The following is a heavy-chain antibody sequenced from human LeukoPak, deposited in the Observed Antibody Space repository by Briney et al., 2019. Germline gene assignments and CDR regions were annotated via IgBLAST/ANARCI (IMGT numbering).Heavy chain of an antibody. CDR3: ARNLWDYYDSSGYLPNDY. CDR2: ISSSSYI. D-gene: IGHD3-22*01. V-gene: IGHV3-21*01. Sequence: PGGSLRLSCAASGSTFSSYSMNWVRQAPGKGLEWVSSISSSSYIYYADSVKGRFTISRDNAKNSLYLQMNGLRAEDTAVYYCARNLWDYYDSSGYLPNDYWGQGTLVTVSS. CDR1: GSTFSSYS. J-gene: IGHJ4*02.